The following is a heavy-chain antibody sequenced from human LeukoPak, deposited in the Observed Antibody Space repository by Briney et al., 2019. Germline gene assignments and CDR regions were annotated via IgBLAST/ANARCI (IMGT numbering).Heavy chain of an antibody. Sequence: ASVKVSCKASGYTFTSYGISWVRQAPGQGLEWMGWISAYNGNTNYAQKLQGGVTMTTDTSTSTAYMELRSLRSDDTAVYYCARDPYYYDSSGYPRFVYWGQGTLVTVSS. CDR3: ARDPYYYDSSGYPRFVY. D-gene: IGHD3-22*01. CDR2: ISAYNGNT. V-gene: IGHV1-18*01. J-gene: IGHJ4*02. CDR1: GYTFTSYG.